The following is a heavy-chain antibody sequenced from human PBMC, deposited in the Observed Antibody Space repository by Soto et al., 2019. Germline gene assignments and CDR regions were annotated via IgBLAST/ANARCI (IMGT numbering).Heavy chain of an antibody. CDR2: IYYSGST. D-gene: IGHD3-10*01. J-gene: IGHJ4*02. CDR3: ARHPPDYYGSGILDY. V-gene: IGHV4-59*08. Sequence: PGKGLEWIGYIYYSGSTHYTPHLQSRGTISVDTSKNHFSLQLSSVTAADTAVYYCARHPPDYYGSGILDYWGRGTLVTVSA.